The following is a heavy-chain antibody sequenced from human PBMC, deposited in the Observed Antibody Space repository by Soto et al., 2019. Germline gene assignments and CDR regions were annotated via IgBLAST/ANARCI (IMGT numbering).Heavy chain of an antibody. V-gene: IGHV1-18*01. CDR1: GSMFISYG. CDR2: ISAYNGNT. J-gene: IGHJ4*02. CDR3: VRDLDGSGSYYTDY. D-gene: IGHD3-10*01. Sequence: ASVKVSCKASGSMFISYGINWVRQAPGQGLEWMGWISAYNGNTKYAQNLQGRVTMTTDTSTSTAYMEMRSLRSDDTAVYYCVRDLDGSGSYYTDYWGPGTLVTVSS.